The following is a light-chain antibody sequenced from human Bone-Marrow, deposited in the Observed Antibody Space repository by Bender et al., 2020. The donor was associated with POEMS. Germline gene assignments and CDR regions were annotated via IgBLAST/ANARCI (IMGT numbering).Light chain of an antibody. CDR1: SIGSKS. CDR3: QVWDDRSDLVV. J-gene: IGLJ2*01. V-gene: IGLV3-21*02. CDR2: YDN. Sequence: SYVLTQPPSVSVAPGQTARITCGGNSIGSKSVHWYQQKAGQAPVLVVYYDNDRPSGIPERFSGSNSGNTATLTISRVVAGDEADYYCQVWDDRSDLVVFGGGTKLTVL.